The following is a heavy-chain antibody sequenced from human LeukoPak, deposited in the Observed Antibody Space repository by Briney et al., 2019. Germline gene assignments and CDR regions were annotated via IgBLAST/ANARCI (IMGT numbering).Heavy chain of an antibody. V-gene: IGHV1-18*01. CDR3: AAGLGRYFDPSGIQFDY. J-gene: IGHJ4*02. CDR1: GYSFTNYA. Sequence: GASVKVSCKASGYSFTNYAITWVRQAPGQGLEWMGWISTFNGNTHYAQKFQGRVTMTTDTSTATAYLELRSLRSDDTAFYYCAAGLGRYFDPSGIQFDYWGQGTLVTVSS. D-gene: IGHD3-9*01. CDR2: ISTFNGNT.